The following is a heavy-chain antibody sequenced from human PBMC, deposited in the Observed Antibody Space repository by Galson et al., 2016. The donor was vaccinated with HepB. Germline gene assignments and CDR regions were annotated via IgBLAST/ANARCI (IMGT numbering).Heavy chain of an antibody. Sequence: SLRLSCAASGFTFSSYSMNWVRQAPGKGLEWVSSISSSGSYIYYADSVKGRFTISRDNAKNSLYLQMNSLRAEDTAVYYCARDVVGAAFDSWGQGTLVTVSS. J-gene: IGHJ4*02. CDR1: GFTFSSYS. CDR2: ISSSGSYI. CDR3: ARDVVGAAFDS. V-gene: IGHV3-21*01. D-gene: IGHD1-26*01.